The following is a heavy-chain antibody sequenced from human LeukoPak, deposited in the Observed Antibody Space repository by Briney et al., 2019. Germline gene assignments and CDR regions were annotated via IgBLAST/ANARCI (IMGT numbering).Heavy chain of an antibody. Sequence: SVKVSCKASGGTFSSYAISWVRQAPGQGLEWMGGIIPIFGTANYAQKFQGRVTITADESTSTAYMELSSLRSEDTAVYYCANYSLVTGHFDYWGQGTLVTVSS. CDR2: IIPIFGTA. V-gene: IGHV1-69*13. D-gene: IGHD3-9*01. J-gene: IGHJ4*02. CDR1: GGTFSSYA. CDR3: ANYSLVTGHFDY.